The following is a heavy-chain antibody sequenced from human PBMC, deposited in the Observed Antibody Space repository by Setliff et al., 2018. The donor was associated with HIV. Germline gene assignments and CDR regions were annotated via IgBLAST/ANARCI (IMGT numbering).Heavy chain of an antibody. J-gene: IGHJ4*02. CDR2: ISSSGGTI. CDR3: ARDSSSWYEFYFDC. CDR1: GFTFSRYE. V-gene: IGHV3-48*03. Sequence: PGGSLRLSCAASGFTFSRYEMNWVRQAPGKGLEWVSYISSSGGTIYYADSVKGRFTISRDNAKNSLYLQMNSLRAEDTAVYYRARDSSSWYEFYFDCWGQGTLVTVSS. D-gene: IGHD6-13*01.